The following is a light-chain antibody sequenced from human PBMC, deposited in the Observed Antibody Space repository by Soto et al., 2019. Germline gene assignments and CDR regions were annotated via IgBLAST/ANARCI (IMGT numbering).Light chain of an antibody. CDR3: CSYADTYV. CDR1: KSGFGDYNY. J-gene: IGLJ1*01. CDR2: DVT. Sequence: QSALTQPRSVSGSPGQSVTISCTGTKSGFGDYNYVSWYQHHPGKAPKLVISDVTERPSGVPDRFSGSKSGNTASLTISGLQADDEADYFCCSYADTYVFGTGTKRTVL. V-gene: IGLV2-11*01.